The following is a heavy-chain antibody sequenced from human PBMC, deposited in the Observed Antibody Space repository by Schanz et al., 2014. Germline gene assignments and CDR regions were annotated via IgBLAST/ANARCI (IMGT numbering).Heavy chain of an antibody. CDR3: ARLDSSSWYPRY. V-gene: IGHV3-11*03. CDR2: ISSSGSYT. D-gene: IGHD6-13*01. Sequence: VQLLESGGGLVQPGGSLRLSCAASGFNFNTYAMSWIRQAPGKGLEWVSYISSSGSYTNYADSVKGRFTTSRDNGKKSMYLQMNSLRAEDTAVYYCARLDSSSWYPRYWGQGTLVTVSS. CDR1: GFNFNTYA. J-gene: IGHJ4*02.